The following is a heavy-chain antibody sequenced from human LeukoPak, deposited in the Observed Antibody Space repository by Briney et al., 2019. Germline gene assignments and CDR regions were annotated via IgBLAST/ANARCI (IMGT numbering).Heavy chain of an antibody. CDR3: ARDQHYQLPFDY. D-gene: IGHD2-2*01. J-gene: IGHJ4*02. CDR1: GYTFTSYF. Sequence: GASVKVSCKASGYTFTSYFVHWVRQAPGQGLEWMGMINPSTSSTSYAQKFQGRVTMTRDTSTSTVYMELGSLTSEDTAVYYCARDQHYQLPFDYWGRGTLVTVSS. CDR2: INPSTSST. V-gene: IGHV1-46*01.